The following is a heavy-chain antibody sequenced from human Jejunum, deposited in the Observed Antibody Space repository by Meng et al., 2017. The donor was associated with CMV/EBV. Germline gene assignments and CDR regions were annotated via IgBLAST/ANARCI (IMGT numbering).Heavy chain of an antibody. CDR2: IGTNWRT. J-gene: IGHJ4*02. CDR1: GASRIEGTDA. V-gene: IGHV4-61*02. CDR3: VREFGY. Sequence: QAQPQGSCPGLGEPSQARSLPCSVSGASRIEGTDAWAWIRQPAGKGLDYIGRIGTNWRTYYNPSIKSRVTISMDTSKNQFSLKLNSVTAADTAVYYCVREFGYWGQGTLVTVSS.